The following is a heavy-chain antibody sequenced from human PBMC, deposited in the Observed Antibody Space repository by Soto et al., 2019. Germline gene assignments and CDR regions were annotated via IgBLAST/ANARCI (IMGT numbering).Heavy chain of an antibody. V-gene: IGHV3-23*01. CDR1: GFTFSSYA. D-gene: IGHD6-19*01. CDR3: AKTTGYSSGWYYFDY. CDR2: ISGSGGST. Sequence: GGSLRLSCAASGFTFSSYAMSWVRQAPGKGLEWVSAISGSGGSTYYADSVKGRFTISRDNSKNTLYLQMNSLRAEDTAVYYCAKTTGYSSGWYYFDYWGQGTLVTVSS. J-gene: IGHJ4*02.